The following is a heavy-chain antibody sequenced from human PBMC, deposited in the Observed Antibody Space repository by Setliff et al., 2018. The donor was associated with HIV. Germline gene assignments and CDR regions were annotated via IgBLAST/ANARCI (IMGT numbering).Heavy chain of an antibody. Sequence: PGGSLRLSCAASGFTFSNYAMSWVRQAPGKGLVWVSRINSDGSSTNYADSVKGRFTISRDNSKNTLDLQMSSLEAEDTAVYYCAREERAADSGSYYSSRWFDRWGQGTLVTVSS. J-gene: IGHJ5*02. V-gene: IGHV3-23*03. D-gene: IGHD1-26*01. CDR2: INSDGSST. CDR3: AREERAADSGSYYSSRWFDR. CDR1: GFTFSNYA.